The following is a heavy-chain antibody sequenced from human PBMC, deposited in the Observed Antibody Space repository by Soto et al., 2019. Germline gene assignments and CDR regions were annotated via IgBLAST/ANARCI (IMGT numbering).Heavy chain of an antibody. V-gene: IGHV1-18*01. CDR2: ISGYNGNT. CDR3: ARPIQYYYERGGQSPGSAP. J-gene: IGHJ5*02. Sequence: GASVKVSCKASGYTFTDYGISWVRQAPGQGLEWIGWISGYNGNTDYAQKFQGRVTITADESTSTAYMELSSLSSDDTAVYYCARPIQYYYERGGQSPGSAPWGQGTLVPVSS. D-gene: IGHD3-22*01. CDR1: GYTFTDYG.